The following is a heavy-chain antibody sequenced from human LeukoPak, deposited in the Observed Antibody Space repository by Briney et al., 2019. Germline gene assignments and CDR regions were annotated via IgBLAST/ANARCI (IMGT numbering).Heavy chain of an antibody. D-gene: IGHD5/OR15-5a*01. J-gene: IGHJ4*02. CDR1: RLIFSNYV. CDR2: VGVSGDTT. CDR3: AQHMSRASHPFDY. V-gene: IGHV3-23*01. Sequence: GGSLRLSCVASRLIFSNYVMSWVGQAPGKGLEWVSTVGVSGDTTYYADSVKGRFTISRDNSKTTLYLQMNSLSVEDTAVYYCAQHMSRASHPFDYWGQGTLVTVSS.